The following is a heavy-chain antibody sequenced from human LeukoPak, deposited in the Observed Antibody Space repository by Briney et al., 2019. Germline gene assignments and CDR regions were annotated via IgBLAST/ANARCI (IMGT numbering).Heavy chain of an antibody. Sequence: GLEGMGIIIPILAIATYAQKFQCTVTIPADKSTSTAYLELSSLRSEDTAVYYCASFFMVRGVIYGDYWGQGTLVTVSS. CDR2: IIPILAIA. V-gene: IGHV1-69*02. J-gene: IGHJ4*02. CDR3: ASFFMVRGVIYGDY. D-gene: IGHD3-10*01.